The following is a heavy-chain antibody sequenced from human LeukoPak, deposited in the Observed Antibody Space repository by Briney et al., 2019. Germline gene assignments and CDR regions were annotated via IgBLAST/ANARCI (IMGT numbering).Heavy chain of an antibody. V-gene: IGHV3-33*01. Sequence: GGSLRLSCAASAFTFSNYDIHWVRQTPGQGLEWVAGIWGDGNRQYYTESVRGRFTISRDNSRNAAYLEMSSLRVDDTAIYYCARGRWIDCWGQGALVTVSS. CDR2: IWGDGNRQ. D-gene: IGHD4-23*01. J-gene: IGHJ4*02. CDR3: ARGRWIDC. CDR1: AFTFSNYD.